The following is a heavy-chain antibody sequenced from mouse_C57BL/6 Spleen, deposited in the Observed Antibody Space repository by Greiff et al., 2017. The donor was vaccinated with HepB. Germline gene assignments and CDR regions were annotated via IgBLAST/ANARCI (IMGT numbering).Heavy chain of an antibody. CDR2: ISDGGSYT. CDR3: ARGSNPAWFAY. Sequence: EVKLMESGGGLVKPGGSLKLSCAASGFTFSSYAMSWVRQTPEKRLEWVATISDGGSYTYYPDNVKGRFTISRDNAKNNLYLQMSHLKSEDTAMYYCARGSNPAWFAYWGQGTLVTVSA. V-gene: IGHV5-4*03. CDR1: GFTFSSYA. D-gene: IGHD2-5*01. J-gene: IGHJ3*01.